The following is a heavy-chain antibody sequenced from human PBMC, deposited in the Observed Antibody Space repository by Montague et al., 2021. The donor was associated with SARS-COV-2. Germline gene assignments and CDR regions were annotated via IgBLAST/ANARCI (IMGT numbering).Heavy chain of an antibody. D-gene: IGHD1/OR15-1a*01. J-gene: IGHJ4*02. CDR3: ARLNWDNDSVFDS. V-gene: IGHV4-59*11. CDR2: IFHSGNT. Sequence: SETLSLTCTVSGGPLSGHHWSWIRQPPGKGLEWIGYIFHSGNTNYNPSLKSRVTISVDTSKNQFSLRLTSVTAADTAVYYCARLNWDNDSVFDSWGQGAVVAVSS. CDR1: GGPLSGHH.